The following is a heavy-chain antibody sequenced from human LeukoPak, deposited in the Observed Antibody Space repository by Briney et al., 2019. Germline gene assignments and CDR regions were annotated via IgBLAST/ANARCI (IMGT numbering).Heavy chain of an antibody. CDR2: ISSSSSTI. CDR1: GFTFSTYS. Sequence: PGGSLRLSCAASGFTFSTYSMNWVRQAPGKGLEWVSHISSSSSTIYYADSVKGRFTISRDNAKNSLYLQMNSLRAEDTAVYYCARDAAIVGAHPPDYWGQGTLVTVSS. D-gene: IGHD1-26*01. V-gene: IGHV3-48*04. CDR3: ARDAAIVGAHPPDY. J-gene: IGHJ4*02.